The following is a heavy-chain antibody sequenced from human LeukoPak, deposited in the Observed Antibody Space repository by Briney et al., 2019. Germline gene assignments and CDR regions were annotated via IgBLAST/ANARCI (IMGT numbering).Heavy chain of an antibody. CDR3: ARARGAEAIDC. CDR1: GGSISSGGYY. J-gene: IGHJ4*02. Sequence: SQTLSLTCTVSGGSISSGGYYWSWIRQPPGKGLEWIGYIYHSGSTNYNPSLKSRVTISVDTSKNQFSLKLRSVTAADTAVYYCARARGAEAIDCWGQGTLVTVSS. D-gene: IGHD6-25*01. V-gene: IGHV4-30-2*01. CDR2: IYHSGST.